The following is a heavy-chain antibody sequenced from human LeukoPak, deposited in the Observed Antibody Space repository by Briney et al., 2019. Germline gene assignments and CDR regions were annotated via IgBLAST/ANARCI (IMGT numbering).Heavy chain of an antibody. CDR3: AXXPSEIGGYYPEYFRH. Sequence: GGSLRLSCAASGFTFSTYWMHWVRQAPGKGLVWVSRIKSDGSTNYADSVKGRFTISRDNAKNTVSLQMNSLRPEDTGVYYCAXXPSEIGGYYPEYFRHWGQGTLVTVSS. CDR1: GFTFSTYW. CDR2: IKSDGST. D-gene: IGHD3-22*01. J-gene: IGHJ1*01. V-gene: IGHV3-74*01.